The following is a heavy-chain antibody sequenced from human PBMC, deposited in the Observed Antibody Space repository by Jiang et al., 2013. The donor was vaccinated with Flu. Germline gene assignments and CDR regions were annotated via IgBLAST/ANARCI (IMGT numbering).Heavy chain of an antibody. D-gene: IGHD3-3*01. CDR2: IYYSGST. J-gene: IGHJ4*02. CDR3: ARDRPDITIFGVVIRIFDY. Sequence: GLVKPSQTLSLTCTVSGGSISSGDYYWSWIRQPPGKGLEWIGYIYYSGSTYYNPSLKSRVTISVDTSKNQFSLKLSPVTAADTAVYYCARDRPDITIFGVVIRIFDYWGQGTLVTVSS. CDR1: GGSISSGDYY. V-gene: IGHV4-30-4*01.